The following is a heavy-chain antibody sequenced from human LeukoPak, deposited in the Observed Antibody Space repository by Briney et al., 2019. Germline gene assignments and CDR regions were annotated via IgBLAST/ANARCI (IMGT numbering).Heavy chain of an antibody. Sequence: PSETLSLTCTVSGGSINNYYWSWIRQPPGKGLEWIGYIYYSGSTNYNPSLKSRVTISVDMSKNQFSLKLSSVTAADTAVYYCARGSRGYSYGWGQGTLVTVSS. D-gene: IGHD5-18*01. V-gene: IGHV4-59*01. CDR3: ARGSRGYSYG. CDR2: IYYSGST. CDR1: GGSINNYY. J-gene: IGHJ4*02.